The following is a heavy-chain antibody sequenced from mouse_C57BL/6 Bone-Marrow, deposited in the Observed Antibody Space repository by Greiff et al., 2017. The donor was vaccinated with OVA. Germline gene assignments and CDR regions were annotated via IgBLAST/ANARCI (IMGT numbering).Heavy chain of an antibody. Sequence: DVHLVESGGGLVKPGGSLKLSCAASGFTFSSYAMSWVRQTPEKRLEWVATISDGGSYTYYPDNVKGRFTISRDNAKNNLYLQMSHLKSEDTAMYYCARLSGLFDYWGQGTTLTVSS. CDR1: GFTFSSYA. D-gene: IGHD6-2*01. V-gene: IGHV5-4*01. CDR2: ISDGGSYT. J-gene: IGHJ2*01. CDR3: ARLSGLFDY.